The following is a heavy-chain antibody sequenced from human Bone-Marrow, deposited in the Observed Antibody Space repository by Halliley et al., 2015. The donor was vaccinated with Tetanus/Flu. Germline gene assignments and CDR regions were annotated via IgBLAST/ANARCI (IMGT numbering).Heavy chain of an antibody. D-gene: IGHD3-10*01. CDR3: ARDAASPYGDYFDY. V-gene: IGHV1-46*01. CDR2: IYPSGGPT. J-gene: IGHJ4*02. Sequence: GVIYPSGGPTTYAQKFQGRVTLARDTSTITVYMYLDTLRSDDTAVYYCARDAASPYGDYFDYWGQGTQVTVSS.